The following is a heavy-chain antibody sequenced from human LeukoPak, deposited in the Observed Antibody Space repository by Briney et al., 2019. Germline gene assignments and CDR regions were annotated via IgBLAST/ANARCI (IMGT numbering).Heavy chain of an antibody. Sequence: PGRSLRLSCAASGFTFSSYAMHWVRQAPGKGLEWVAVISYDGSNKYYADSVKGRFTISRDNSKNTLYLQMNSLRAEDTAVYYCARDRGVVVQAAILPNWFDPWGQGTLVTVSS. J-gene: IGHJ5*02. V-gene: IGHV3-30-3*01. CDR3: ARDRGVVVQAAILPNWFDP. CDR1: GFTFSSYA. D-gene: IGHD2-2*01. CDR2: ISYDGSNK.